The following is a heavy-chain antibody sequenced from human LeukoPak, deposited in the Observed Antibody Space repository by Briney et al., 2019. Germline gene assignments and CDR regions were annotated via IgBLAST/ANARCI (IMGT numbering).Heavy chain of an antibody. CDR2: IGGSSGYT. CDR1: GFTFSDYY. D-gene: IGHD3-16*01. Sequence: GGSLRLSCAASGFTFSDYYMSWIRQAPGEGLEWVSYIGGSSGYTDYAGSVKGRFTISRDNAKNSLYLEMTSLRPEDTAVYYCARSRGATHWDQGTLVTVSS. CDR3: ARSRGATH. V-gene: IGHV3-11*03. J-gene: IGHJ4*02.